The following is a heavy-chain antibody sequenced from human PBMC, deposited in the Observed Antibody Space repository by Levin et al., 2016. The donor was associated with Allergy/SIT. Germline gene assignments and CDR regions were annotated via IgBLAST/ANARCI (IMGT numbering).Heavy chain of an antibody. Sequence: GSLRLSCTVSGASLTNYYWSLIRQPPGKGLEWIGYIYYNGITSYKPSLKSRVTISIDSSKNQFSLNLRSVTAADTAVYYCAREGSGSFHFDRWGQGTLVTVSS. CDR1: GASLTNYY. D-gene: IGHD3-10*01. CDR2: IYYNGIT. V-gene: IGHV4-59*01. CDR3: AREGSGSFHFDR. J-gene: IGHJ4*02.